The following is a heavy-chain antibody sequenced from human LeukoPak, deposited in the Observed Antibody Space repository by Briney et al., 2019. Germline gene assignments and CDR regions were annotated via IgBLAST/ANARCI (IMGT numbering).Heavy chain of an antibody. Sequence: SETLSLTCTVSGGSISSSSHYWGWIRQPPGKGLEWIGSIYYSGSTYYNPSLKSRVTISVDTSKNQFSLKLSSVTAADTAVYYCARQGGSSGFGPWGQGTLVTVSS. CDR3: ARQGGSSGFGP. CDR1: GGSISSSSHY. CDR2: IYYSGST. D-gene: IGHD6-19*01. V-gene: IGHV4-39*01. J-gene: IGHJ5*02.